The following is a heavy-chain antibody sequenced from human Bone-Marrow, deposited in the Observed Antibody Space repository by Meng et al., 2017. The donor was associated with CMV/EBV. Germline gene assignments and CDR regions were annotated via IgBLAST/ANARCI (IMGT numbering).Heavy chain of an antibody. Sequence: GESLKISCAASGFTFDDYGMSWVRQAPGKGLEWVSGINWNGGSTGYADSVKGRFTISRDNAKNSLYLQMNSLRAEDTALYYCASVDYVWGSYRYTASTADYWGQGTLVTVSS. CDR2: INWNGGST. J-gene: IGHJ4*02. CDR1: GFTFDDYG. V-gene: IGHV3-20*04. D-gene: IGHD3-16*02. CDR3: ASVDYVWGSYRYTASTADY.